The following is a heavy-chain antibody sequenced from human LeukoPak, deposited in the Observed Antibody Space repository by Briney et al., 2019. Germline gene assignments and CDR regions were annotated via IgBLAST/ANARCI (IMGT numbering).Heavy chain of an antibody. J-gene: IGHJ3*02. D-gene: IGHD3-9*01. Sequence: SETLSLTCTVSGGSISSYYWSWIRQPAGKGLEWIGRIYTSGSTNYNPSLKSRVTMSVDTSKNQFSLKLSSVTAADTAVYYCAREIGLRYFEPNDAFDIWGQGTMVTVSS. CDR3: AREIGLRYFEPNDAFDI. CDR1: GGSISSYY. CDR2: IYTSGST. V-gene: IGHV4-4*07.